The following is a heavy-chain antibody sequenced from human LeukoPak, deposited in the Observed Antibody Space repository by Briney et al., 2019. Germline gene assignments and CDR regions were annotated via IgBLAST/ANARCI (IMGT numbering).Heavy chain of an antibody. D-gene: IGHD5-18*01. CDR2: ISSCSSYI. CDR3: ATYSRE. J-gene: IGHJ4*02. Sequence: GGSLRLSCAASGFTFSNYTMNWVRQAPGKGLEWVSSISSCSSYIYYADSLKGRFTISRDNAKNSLYLQMNSLRAEDTAAYYCATYSREWGQGTLVTVSS. V-gene: IGHV3-21*01. CDR1: GFTFSNYT.